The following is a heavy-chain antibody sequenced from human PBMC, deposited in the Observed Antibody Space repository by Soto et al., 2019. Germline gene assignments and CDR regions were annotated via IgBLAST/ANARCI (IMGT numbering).Heavy chain of an antibody. Sequence: QGELVESGGGVVQPGRSLRLSCAASGYTFSRYGMHWVRQAPGKGLEWVAVISYDGSNKYYADSVKGRFTISRDNSKNTLYLQMNSLRAEDTAVYYCAKDYYGGSYWGYFDLWGRGTLVTVSS. D-gene: IGHD1-26*01. J-gene: IGHJ2*01. CDR1: GYTFSRYG. V-gene: IGHV3-30*18. CDR3: AKDYYGGSYWGYFDL. CDR2: ISYDGSNK.